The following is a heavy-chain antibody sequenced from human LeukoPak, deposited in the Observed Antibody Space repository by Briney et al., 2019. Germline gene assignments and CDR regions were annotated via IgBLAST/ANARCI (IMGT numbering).Heavy chain of an antibody. D-gene: IGHD3-9*01. J-gene: IGHJ6*02. Sequence: AGGSLRLSCAASGFTFSSYAMSWVRQAPGKGLEWVSAISGSGGSTYYADSVKGRFTISRDNSKNTLYLQMNSLRAEDTAVYYCAKDQGILTGYYYYYYGMDVWGQGTTVTVSS. V-gene: IGHV3-23*01. CDR2: ISGSGGST. CDR3: AKDQGILTGYYYYYYGMDV. CDR1: GFTFSSYA.